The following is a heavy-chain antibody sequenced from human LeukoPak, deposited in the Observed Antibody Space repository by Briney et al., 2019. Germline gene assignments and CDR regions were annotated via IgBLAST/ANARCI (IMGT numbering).Heavy chain of an antibody. CDR2: IKQDGSEK. Sequence: GGSLRLSCAASGFSFSGYWMSWVRQAPGKGLEWVANIKQDGSEKYYVDSVKGRFTISRENAKISLYLQMNSLRVEDTAVYYCVRQGTPHGNFDYWGQGTLVTVSS. CDR1: GFSFSGYW. J-gene: IGHJ4*02. CDR3: VRQGTPHGNFDY. V-gene: IGHV3-7*03. D-gene: IGHD1/OR15-1a*01.